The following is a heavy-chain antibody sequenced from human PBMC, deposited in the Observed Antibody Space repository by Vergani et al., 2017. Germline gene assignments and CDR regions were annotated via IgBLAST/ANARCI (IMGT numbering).Heavy chain of an antibody. Sequence: EVQLVESGGGLVQPGGSLRLSCAASGFTFNIYTMHWVRQAPGKGLELVGRIKSQIDGGTTDYAAPVKGRFTISRDDSTNMLYLHMNSLKTEDTAVYYCTTLSPNWAHWWGQGALVNVSS. CDR2: IKSQIDGGTT. CDR3: TTLSPNWAHW. D-gene: IGHD7-27*01. V-gene: IGHV3-15*01. CDR1: GFTFNIYT. J-gene: IGHJ4*02.